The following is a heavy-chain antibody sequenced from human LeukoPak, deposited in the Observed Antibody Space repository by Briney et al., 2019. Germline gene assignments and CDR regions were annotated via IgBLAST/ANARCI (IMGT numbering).Heavy chain of an antibody. D-gene: IGHD3-9*01. V-gene: IGHV3-53*01. CDR3: ASAGVRYFDWSFDY. J-gene: IGHJ4*02. CDR2: IYSGGST. CDR1: GFTVSSNY. Sequence: GGSLRLSCAASGFTVSSNYMSWVRQAPGKGLEWVSVIYSGGSTYYADSVKGRFTISRDNSKNTLYLQMNSLRAEDTAVYYCASAGVRYFDWSFDYWGQGTLVTVSS.